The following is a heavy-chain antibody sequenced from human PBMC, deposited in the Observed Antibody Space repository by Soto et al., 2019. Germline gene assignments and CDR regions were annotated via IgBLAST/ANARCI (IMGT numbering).Heavy chain of an antibody. V-gene: IGHV3-23*01. CDR1: GFTFSSYA. D-gene: IGHD6-6*01. Sequence: PGGSLRLSCAASGFTFSSYAMSWVRQAPGKGLEWVSAISGSGGSTYYADSVKGRFTISRDNSKNTLYLQMNSLRAEDTAVYYCAKDGSSSYLSLYYYYYMDVWGKGTTVTVSS. CDR2: ISGSGGST. CDR3: AKDGSSSYLSLYYYYYMDV. J-gene: IGHJ6*03.